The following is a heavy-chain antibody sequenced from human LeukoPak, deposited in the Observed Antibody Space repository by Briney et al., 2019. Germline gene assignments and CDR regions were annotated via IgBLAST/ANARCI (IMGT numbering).Heavy chain of an antibody. CDR3: ARTGYCSGGSCYIFDY. Sequence: SVKVSCKASGGTFSSYAISWVRQAPGQGLEWMGRIIPILGIANYAQKFQGRVTITADKSTSTAYVELSSLRSEDTAVYYCARTGYCSGGSCYIFDYWGQGTLVTVSS. D-gene: IGHD2-15*01. V-gene: IGHV1-69*04. CDR2: IIPILGIA. J-gene: IGHJ4*02. CDR1: GGTFSSYA.